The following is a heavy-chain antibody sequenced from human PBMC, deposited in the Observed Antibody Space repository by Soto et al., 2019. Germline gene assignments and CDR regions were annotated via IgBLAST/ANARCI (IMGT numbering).Heavy chain of an antibody. CDR1: GFTFSPYT. CDR3: VSEDCVVGANSAFDY. Sequence: PGGSLRLSCATSGFTFSPYTLTWVRQAPGKGLEWVSSINGRGHYIYYAASMNVRFTTSRDNAKNSLYLHMDRLRAEDTALYYCVSEDCVVGANSAFDYWGLGALVTVSS. CDR2: INGRGHYI. J-gene: IGHJ4*02. D-gene: IGHD1-26*01. V-gene: IGHV3-21*01.